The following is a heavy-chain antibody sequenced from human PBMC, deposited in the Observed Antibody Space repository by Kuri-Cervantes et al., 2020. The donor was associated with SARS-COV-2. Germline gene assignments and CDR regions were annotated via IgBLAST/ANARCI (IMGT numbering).Heavy chain of an antibody. CDR2: INPISGGT. CDR3: VRFRYYDSSRDALDI. CDR1: GYTFTSYG. J-gene: IGHJ3*02. Sequence: ASVKVSCKASGYTFTSYGISWVRQAPGQGLEWMGWINPISGGTKYAQKFQGRVTMTRDTSISTANMELSRLRSDDTAMYYCVRFRYYDSSRDALDIWGQGTMVTVSS. V-gene: IGHV1-2*02. D-gene: IGHD3-22*01.